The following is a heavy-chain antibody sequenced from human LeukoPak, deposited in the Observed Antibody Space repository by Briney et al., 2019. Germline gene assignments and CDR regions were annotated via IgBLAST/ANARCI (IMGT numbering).Heavy chain of an antibody. V-gene: IGHV3-23*01. Sequence: GGSLRLSCAASGFTFSSYAMNWVRQGPGKGLEWVAGISGSGGGTTYADSVKGRFTISRDNAKNTLFLQMNSLRADDTAVYFCAKRGVVIRVILVGFHKEAYYFDSWGQGALVTVSS. CDR3: AKRGVVIRVILVGFHKEAYYFDS. CDR2: ISGSGGGT. J-gene: IGHJ4*02. D-gene: IGHD3-22*01. CDR1: GFTFSSYA.